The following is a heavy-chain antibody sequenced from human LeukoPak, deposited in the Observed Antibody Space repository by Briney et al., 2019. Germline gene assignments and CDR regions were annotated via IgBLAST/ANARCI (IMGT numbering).Heavy chain of an antibody. CDR2: MNPNSGNT. CDR3: ARANIDDYGDYGMDV. CDR1: GYTFTSYD. Sequence: ASVKVSCKASGYTFTSYDINWVRQATGQGLEWMGWMNPNSGNTGYAQKFQGRVTMTRSTSISTAYMELSSLRSEDTAVYYCARANIDDYGDYGMDVWGQGTTVTVSS. V-gene: IGHV1-8*01. J-gene: IGHJ6*02. D-gene: IGHD4-17*01.